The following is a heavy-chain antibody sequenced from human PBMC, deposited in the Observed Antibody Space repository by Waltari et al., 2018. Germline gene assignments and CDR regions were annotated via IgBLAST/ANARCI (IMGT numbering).Heavy chain of an antibody. J-gene: IGHJ4*02. Sequence: WGRQAQGKGLVWVSRINSDGRGTSYADSVKGRFTISRDNAKNTLYLQMNSLRAEDTAVYYCGRREGSVTMVRGIDYWGQGTLVTVSS. CDR3: GRREGSVTMVRGIDY. D-gene: IGHD3-10*01. V-gene: IGHV3-74*01. CDR2: INSDGRGT.